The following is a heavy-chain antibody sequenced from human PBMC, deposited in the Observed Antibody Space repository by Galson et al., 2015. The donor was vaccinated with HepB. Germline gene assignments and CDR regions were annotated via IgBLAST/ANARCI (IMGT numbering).Heavy chain of an antibody. CDR2: ISPTDSDT. D-gene: IGHD2-2*01. Sequence: SVKVSCKASGGTFSSYAISWVRQAPGQGPEWMGRISPTDSDTKIPQKFQGRVTMTRDTSTSTVYMQLSGLRSDDTAVYYCGREAPGTLYFDYWGQGSLVTVSS. CDR1: GGTFSSYA. CDR3: GREAPGTLYFDY. V-gene: IGHV1-18*01. J-gene: IGHJ4*02.